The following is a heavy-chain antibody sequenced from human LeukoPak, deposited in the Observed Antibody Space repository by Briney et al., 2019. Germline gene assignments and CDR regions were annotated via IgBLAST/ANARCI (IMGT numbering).Heavy chain of an antibody. CDR1: GGSISRGGYY. CDR3: AGEALGYCSGGNCYRFDK. D-gene: IGHD2-15*01. CDR2: IYYSGST. V-gene: IGHV4-31*03. Sequence: SETLSLTCSVSGGSISRGGYYWSWIRQHPGKGLEWIGYIYYSGSTYYNPSLKSRVTISLDTSKNQFSLTLNSVTAADTAVYYCAGEALGYCSGGNCYRFDKWGQGTLVAVSS. J-gene: IGHJ4*02.